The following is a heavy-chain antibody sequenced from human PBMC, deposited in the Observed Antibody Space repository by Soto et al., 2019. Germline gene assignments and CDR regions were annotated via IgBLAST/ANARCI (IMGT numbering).Heavy chain of an antibody. CDR3: ARGVVAGFDY. Sequence: ASVKVSCKASGYTFTSYDINWVRQATGQGLEWMGWMSPTSDNTGYAQKFQGRVTMTRNTSINTAYMELSSLRSEDTAVYYCARGVVAGFDYWGQGTLVTVSS. CDR2: MSPTSDNT. D-gene: IGHD6-19*01. J-gene: IGHJ4*02. V-gene: IGHV1-8*01. CDR1: GYTFTSYD.